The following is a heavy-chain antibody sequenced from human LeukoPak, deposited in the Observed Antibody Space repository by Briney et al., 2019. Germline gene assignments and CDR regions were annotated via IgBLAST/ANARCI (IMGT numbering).Heavy chain of an antibody. CDR2: INPSGGST. V-gene: IGHV1-46*01. J-gene: IGHJ4*02. CDR3: ARVAGDYVWGSYQGYFDY. Sequence: ASVKVSCKASGYTFTSCYMHWVRQAPGQGLEWMGIINPSGGSTSYAQKFQGRVTMTRDTSTSTVYMELSSLRSEDTAVYYCARVAGDYVWGSYQGYFDYWGQGTLVTVSS. D-gene: IGHD3-16*02. CDR1: GYTFTSCY.